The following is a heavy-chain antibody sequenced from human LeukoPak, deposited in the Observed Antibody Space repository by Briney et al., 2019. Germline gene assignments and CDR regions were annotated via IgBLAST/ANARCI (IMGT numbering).Heavy chain of an antibody. D-gene: IGHD2-21*01. CDR1: GGSISSYY. Sequence: SETLSLTCTVSGGSISSYYWNWIRQPPGKGLEWIGYIYYSGSTNYNPSLKSRVTISVDTFKNQFSLKLSSVTAADTAVYYCARGAIIGGDFDYWGQGTLVTVSS. V-gene: IGHV4-59*08. CDR3: ARGAIIGGDFDY. CDR2: IYYSGST. J-gene: IGHJ4*02.